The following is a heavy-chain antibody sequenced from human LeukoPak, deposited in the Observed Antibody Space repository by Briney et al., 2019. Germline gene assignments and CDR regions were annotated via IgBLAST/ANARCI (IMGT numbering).Heavy chain of an antibody. J-gene: IGHJ4*02. V-gene: IGHV3-23*01. CDR2: ISGSGGST. D-gene: IGHD4-23*01. CDR3: ARDQAVVTSNFDY. Sequence: GGSLRLSSAASGFTFSSYAMSWVRQAPGKGLEWVSAISGSGGSTYYADSVKGRFTISRDNAKNSLYLQMNSLRAEDTAVYYCARDQAVVTSNFDYWGQGTLVTVSS. CDR1: GFTFSSYA.